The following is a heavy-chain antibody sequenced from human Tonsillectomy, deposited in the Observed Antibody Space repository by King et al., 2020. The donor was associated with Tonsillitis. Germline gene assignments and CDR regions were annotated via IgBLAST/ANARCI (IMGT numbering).Heavy chain of an antibody. CDR3: AKDHSSSWFHYYYGIDV. Sequence: VQLVESGGGVVQPGRSLRLSCAASGFTFSSYGMHWVRQAPGKGLEWVAVISYDGSNKYYADSVKGRFTISRDNSKNTLYLQMNSLRAEDTAVYYCAKDHSSSWFHYYYGIDVWGQGTTVTVSS. CDR1: GFTFSSYG. D-gene: IGHD6-13*01. V-gene: IGHV3-30*18. J-gene: IGHJ6*02. CDR2: ISYDGSNK.